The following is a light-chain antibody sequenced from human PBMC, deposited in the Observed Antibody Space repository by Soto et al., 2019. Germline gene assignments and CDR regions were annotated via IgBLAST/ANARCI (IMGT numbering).Light chain of an antibody. J-gene: IGKJ1*01. CDR2: PAT. V-gene: IGKV1-12*01. CDR3: QQVYNFPRA. CDR1: QPISSW. Sequence: DIQMTQSPSSISASVGDRVTITCRASQPISSWLAWYQQVPGQAPYLLIYPATTLQSGVPSRFSGSGSGTDFTLTIDSLQPEDFATYYSQQVYNFPRAFGQGTRVEI.